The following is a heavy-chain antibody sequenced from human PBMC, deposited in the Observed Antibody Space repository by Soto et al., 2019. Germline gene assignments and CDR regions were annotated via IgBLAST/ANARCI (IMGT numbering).Heavy chain of an antibody. D-gene: IGHD2-15*01. Sequence: SLKVACKASGYTLTGYFIHWLLRARGQAVEWMGRINPNSGATNYARKFKDRVTMTRDTSINTAYMELSSLRSDDTAIYYCANLPPTPDWFDPWGQGTLVTVSS. V-gene: IGHV1-2*06. CDR2: INPNSGAT. J-gene: IGHJ5*02. CDR1: GYTLTGYF. CDR3: ANLPPTPDWFDP.